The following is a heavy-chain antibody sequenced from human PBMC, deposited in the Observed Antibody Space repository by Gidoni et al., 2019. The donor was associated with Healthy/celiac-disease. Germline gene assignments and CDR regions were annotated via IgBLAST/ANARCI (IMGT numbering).Heavy chain of an antibody. CDR1: GGTFSSYA. D-gene: IGHD6-13*01. CDR2: IIPIFGKA. J-gene: IGHJ4*02. V-gene: IGHV1-69*01. Sequence: QVHPVQSGAEVTQPGTSVNVSCTASGGTFSSYALSWVRQPPGQGLEWMGGIIPIFGKANYAQKFQGRVTITADESTSTAYMELSSLRSEDTAVYYCAAGYSSSWTLDYWGQGTLVTVSS. CDR3: AAGYSSSWTLDY.